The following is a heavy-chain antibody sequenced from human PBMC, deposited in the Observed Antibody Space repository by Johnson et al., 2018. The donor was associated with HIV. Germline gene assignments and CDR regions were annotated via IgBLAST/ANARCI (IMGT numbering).Heavy chain of an antibody. CDR1: GFTFSSYW. V-gene: IGHV3-7*01. Sequence: VQLVESGGGLVQPGGSLRLSCAASGFTFSSYWMSWVRQAPGKGLEWVANIKQDGSEKYYVDSVKGRFTISRDNANNSLYLQMNSLRAEDTAVYYCARDRSWIQLWFDAFDIWGQGTMVTVSS. CDR3: ARDRSWIQLWFDAFDI. CDR2: IKQDGSEK. D-gene: IGHD5-18*01. J-gene: IGHJ3*02.